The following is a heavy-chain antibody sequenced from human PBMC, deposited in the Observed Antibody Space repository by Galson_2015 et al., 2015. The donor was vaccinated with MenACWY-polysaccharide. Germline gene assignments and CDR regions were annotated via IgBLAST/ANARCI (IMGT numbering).Heavy chain of an antibody. V-gene: IGHV3-74*01. CDR3: VKNGGGGGYCSSTSCRGAFDI. J-gene: IGHJ3*02. Sequence: SLRLSCAASGFTFSSYWMHWVRQVPGKGLVWVSRISSDGSSTSYADSVKGRFTISRDNSNNTLYLEMSSLRAGDTAVYYCVKNGGGGGYCSSTSCRGAFDIWGQGTVVTVSS. CDR2: ISSDGSST. D-gene: IGHD2-2*01. CDR1: GFTFSSYW.